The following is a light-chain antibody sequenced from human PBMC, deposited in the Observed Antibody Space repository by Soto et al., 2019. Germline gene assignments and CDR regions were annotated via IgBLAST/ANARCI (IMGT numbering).Light chain of an antibody. CDR2: KES. J-gene: IGKJ1*01. Sequence: DIQMTQSPSTLSASVGDRVTITCRARQSISSWLAWYQQKPGKAPKLLIYKESSLESGVPSRFSGSGSGTEFTLTISSLQPDDFETDYCQQYNSYSRTFGQGTKVEIK. CDR3: QQYNSYSRT. V-gene: IGKV1-5*03. CDR1: QSISSW.